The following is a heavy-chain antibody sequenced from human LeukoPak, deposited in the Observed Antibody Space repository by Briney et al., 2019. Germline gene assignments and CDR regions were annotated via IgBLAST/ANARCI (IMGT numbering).Heavy chain of an antibody. D-gene: IGHD3-3*01. CDR2: INPNSGGT. Sequence: ASVKVSCKASGYTFTGYYMHWVRQAPGQGLERMGWINPNSGGTNYAQKFQGRVTMTRDTSISTAYMELSRLRSDDTAVYYCARGNTYYDFWSGYYFDYWGQGTLVTVSS. J-gene: IGHJ4*02. CDR3: ARGNTYYDFWSGYYFDY. CDR1: GYTFTGYY. V-gene: IGHV1-2*02.